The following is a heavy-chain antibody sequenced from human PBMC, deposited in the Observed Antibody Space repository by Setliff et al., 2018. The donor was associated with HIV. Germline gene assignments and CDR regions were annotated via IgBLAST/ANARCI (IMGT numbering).Heavy chain of an antibody. Sequence: TLSLTCSVSGGSISSRSYYWGWIRQPPGKGLEWIGTISYSGNTYYRPSLKSRVTISVDTSKNQFSLRLNSVTAADTAVYYCARQSGYTRGWDIFGVVAGSFDIWGLGTMVTVS. CDR2: ISYSGNT. J-gene: IGHJ3*02. CDR1: GGSISSRSYY. D-gene: IGHD3-3*01. CDR3: ARQSGYTRGWDIFGVVAGSFDI. V-gene: IGHV4-39*01.